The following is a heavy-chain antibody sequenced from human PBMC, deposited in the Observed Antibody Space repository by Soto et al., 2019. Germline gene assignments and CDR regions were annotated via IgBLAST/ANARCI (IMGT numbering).Heavy chain of an antibody. CDR1: GYTFTSYA. D-gene: IGHD2-15*01. CDR3: AWVHCSGGSCGGAAFDI. CDR2: INAGNGNT. Sequence: ASVKVSCKASGYTFTSYAMHWVRQAPGQRLEWMGWINAGNGNTKYSQKFQGRVTITRDTSASTAYMELSSLRSEDTAVYYCAWVHCSGGSCGGAAFDIWGQGTMVTVSS. J-gene: IGHJ3*02. V-gene: IGHV1-3*01.